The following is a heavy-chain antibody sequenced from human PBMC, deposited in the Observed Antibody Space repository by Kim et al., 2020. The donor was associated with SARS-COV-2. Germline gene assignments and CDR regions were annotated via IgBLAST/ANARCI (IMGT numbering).Heavy chain of an antibody. J-gene: IGHJ3*02. CDR2: IIPIFGTA. Sequence: SVKVSCKASGGTFSSYAISWVRQAPGQGLEWMGGIIPIFGTANYAQKFQGRVTITADESTSTAYMELSSLRSEDTAVYYCARGTPHSSSWYFVSGRLHAFDIWGQGTMVTVSS. CDR3: ARGTPHSSSWYFVSGRLHAFDI. V-gene: IGHV1-69*13. CDR1: GGTFSSYA. D-gene: IGHD6-13*01.